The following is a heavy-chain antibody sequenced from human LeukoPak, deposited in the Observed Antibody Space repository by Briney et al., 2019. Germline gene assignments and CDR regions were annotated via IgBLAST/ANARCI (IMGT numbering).Heavy chain of an antibody. Sequence: PGGSLRLSCAASGFTFSSYAMSWVRQAPGKGLEWVSSITSYSSYTYYRDSVKGRFTISRDNAKNSLFLEMNRVTADDTGVYYCARTSVINNYYYYMDVWGKGTTVTVSS. J-gene: IGHJ6*03. D-gene: IGHD3-22*01. CDR3: ARTSVINNYYYYMDV. V-gene: IGHV3-21*01. CDR1: GFTFSSYA. CDR2: ITSYSSYT.